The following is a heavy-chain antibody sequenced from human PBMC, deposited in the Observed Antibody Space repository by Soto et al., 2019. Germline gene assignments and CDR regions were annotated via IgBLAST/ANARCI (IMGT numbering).Heavy chain of an antibody. J-gene: IGHJ4*02. CDR2: VYYSGST. D-gene: IGHD2-21*02. V-gene: IGHV4-59*11. CDR1: GGSINSHY. CDR3: ARGYYCGGDCYFFDY. Sequence: SETLSLTCTVSGGSINSHYWTWIRQPSGKGLEWIGYVYYSGSTNYNPSLKSRVTISLQMSKNQFSLKLSSVTAADTAVYYRARGYYCGGDCYFFDYWGQGTLVTVSS.